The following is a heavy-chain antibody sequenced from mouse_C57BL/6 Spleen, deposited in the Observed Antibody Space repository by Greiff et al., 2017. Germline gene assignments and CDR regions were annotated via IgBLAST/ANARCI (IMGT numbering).Heavy chain of an antibody. CDR3: ARLNYEGFDY. CDR2: IDPSDSYT. CDR1: GYSFTSYW. D-gene: IGHD1-1*01. Sequence: QVQLQQPGAELVMPGASVKLSCKASGYSFTSYWMHWVKQRPGQGLEWIGAIDPSDSYTNYNQKFKGKSTLTVDKSSSTAFMQLSSLTSEDSAVSYCARLNYEGFDYWGQGTTLTVSS. J-gene: IGHJ2*01. V-gene: IGHV1-69*01.